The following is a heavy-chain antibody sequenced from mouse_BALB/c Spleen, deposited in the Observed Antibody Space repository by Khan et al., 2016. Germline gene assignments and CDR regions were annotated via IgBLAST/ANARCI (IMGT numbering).Heavy chain of an antibody. CDR3: ARYLSSRYFDV. V-gene: IGHV3-2*02. CDR2: ISYSGST. J-gene: IGHJ1*01. Sequence: EVQLQESGPGLVKPSQSLSLTCTVTGYSITSDYAWNWIRQFPGNKLEWMGYISYSGSTSYNPSLKSRISITRDTSKNKFFLQFNSVTTEYTATYYCARYLSSRYFDVWGAGTTVTVSS. CDR1: GYSITSDYA.